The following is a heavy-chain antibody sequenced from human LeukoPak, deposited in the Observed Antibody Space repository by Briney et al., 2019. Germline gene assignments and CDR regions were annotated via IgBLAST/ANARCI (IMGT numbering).Heavy chain of an antibody. CDR2: IYPGDSDT. D-gene: IGHD6-25*01. V-gene: IGHV5-51*01. J-gene: IGHJ3*02. Sequence: GESLKISCKSSGYSFTSYWIGWVRQMPGKGLEWMGIIYPGDSDTRYSPSFQGQVTISADKSISTAYLQWSSLNDSDTARYYCARQHAARDAFEIWGEGTMVTVS. CDR3: ARQHAARDAFEI. CDR1: GYSFTSYW.